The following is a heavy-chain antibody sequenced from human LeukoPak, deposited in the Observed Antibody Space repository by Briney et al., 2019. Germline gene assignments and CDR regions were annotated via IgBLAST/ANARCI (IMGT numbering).Heavy chain of an antibody. D-gene: IGHD6-19*01. CDR1: EVTIRNYW. J-gene: IGHJ6*02. Sequence: GGSLRLSCAASEVTIRNYWMHWVRQAPGKGLVWVSRINSDGSSKDYVDSVKGRFTISRDNAKNTLYLQMNSLRAEDTALYYCARASPSGWPYYYGMDVWGQGTTVTVFS. CDR3: ARASPSGWPYYYGMDV. V-gene: IGHV3-74*01. CDR2: INSDGSSK.